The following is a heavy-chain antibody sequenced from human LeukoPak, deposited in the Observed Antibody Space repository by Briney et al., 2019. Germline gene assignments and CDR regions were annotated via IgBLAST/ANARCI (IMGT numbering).Heavy chain of an antibody. CDR1: GFTLSSYA. Sequence: GGSLRLSCAASGFTLSSYAMSWVRQAPGKRLEWVSAISGNGGSTYYADSVKGRFTISRDNTKNTLYLQMNSLRAEDTAVYYCAKGVVTTNYYYYGMDVWGQGTTVTVSS. CDR3: AKGVVTTNYYYYGMDV. CDR2: ISGNGGST. V-gene: IGHV3-23*01. J-gene: IGHJ6*02. D-gene: IGHD2-21*02.